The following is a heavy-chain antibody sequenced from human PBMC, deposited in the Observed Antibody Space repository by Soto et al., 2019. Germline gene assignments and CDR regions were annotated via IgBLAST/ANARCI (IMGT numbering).Heavy chain of an antibody. V-gene: IGHV4-34*01. J-gene: IGHJ4*02. Sequence: ASETLSLSCAVYGGSFSGYYWSWIRQPPGKGLEWIGEINHSGSTNYNPSLKSRVTISVDTSKNQFSLKLSSVTAADTAVYYCARGGRITMIVVVTRPLDYWGQGTLVTVSS. CDR2: INHSGST. D-gene: IGHD3-22*01. CDR1: GGSFSGYY. CDR3: ARGGRITMIVVVTRPLDY.